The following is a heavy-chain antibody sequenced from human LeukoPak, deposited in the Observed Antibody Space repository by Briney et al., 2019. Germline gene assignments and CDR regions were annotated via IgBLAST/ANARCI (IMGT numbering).Heavy chain of an antibody. CDR3: ARGPFSYSSSPDYFDY. CDR2: ISSSSSYI. Sequence: GGSLRLSCAASGFTFSSYSMNWVRQAPGKGLEWVSSISSSSSYIYYADSVKGRFTISRDNAKNSLYLQMNSLRAEDTAVYYCARGPFSYSSSPDYFDYWGQGTLVTVSS. D-gene: IGHD6-6*01. J-gene: IGHJ4*02. CDR1: GFTFSSYS. V-gene: IGHV3-21*01.